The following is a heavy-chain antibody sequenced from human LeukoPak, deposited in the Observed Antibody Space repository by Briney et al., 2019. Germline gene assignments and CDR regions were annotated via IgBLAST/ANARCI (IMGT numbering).Heavy chain of an antibody. J-gene: IGHJ6*04. V-gene: IGHV3-48*03. Sequence: PGGSLRLSCAASGFTFSSYEMNRVRQAPGKGLEWVSYISSSGSTINYADSVKGRFTISRDNAKNSLYLQMNSLRAEDTAVYYCARFESRGEVGLDVWGKGTTVTVSS. D-gene: IGHD3-3*01. CDR3: ARFESRGEVGLDV. CDR2: ISSSGSTI. CDR1: GFTFSSYE.